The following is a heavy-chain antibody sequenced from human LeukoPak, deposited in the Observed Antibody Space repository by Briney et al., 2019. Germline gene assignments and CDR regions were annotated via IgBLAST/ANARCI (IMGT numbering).Heavy chain of an antibody. Sequence: ASVKVSCKASGYTFTSYYMHWVRQAPGQGLEWMGIINPSGGSTSYAQKFQGRVTMTRDTSISTAYMELSRLRSDNTAVYYCARDRDPSSPYDALDIWGQGTMVTVSS. J-gene: IGHJ3*02. V-gene: IGHV1-46*01. CDR3: ARDRDPSSPYDALDI. D-gene: IGHD3-10*01. CDR2: INPSGGST. CDR1: GYTFTSYY.